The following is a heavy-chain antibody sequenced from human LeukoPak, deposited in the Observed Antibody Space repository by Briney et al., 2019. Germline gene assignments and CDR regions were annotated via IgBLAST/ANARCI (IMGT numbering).Heavy chain of an antibody. CDR2: INHSGST. CDR3: ARLRLYSGHDYLGSIVY. Sequence: PSETLSLTCAVYGGSFSGYYWSWIRQPPGKGLEWIGEINHSGSTNYNPSLKSRVTISVDTSKNQFSLKLSSVTAADTAVYYCARLRLYSGHDYLGSIVYWGQGTLVTVSS. CDR1: GGSFSGYY. D-gene: IGHD5-12*01. V-gene: IGHV4-34*01. J-gene: IGHJ4*02.